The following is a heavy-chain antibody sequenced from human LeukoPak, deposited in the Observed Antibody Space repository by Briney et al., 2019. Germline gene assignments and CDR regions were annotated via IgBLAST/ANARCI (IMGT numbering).Heavy chain of an antibody. CDR2: ISDSGGST. V-gene: IGHV3-23*01. J-gene: IGHJ4*02. CDR3: AKRGVVIRVILVGFHKEAYYFDS. CDR1: GITLSNYG. Sequence: GGSLRLSCAVSGITLSNYGMSWVRQAPGKGLEWVAGISDSGGSTKYADSVKGRFTISRDNPKNTLYLQMNSLRAEDTAVYFCAKRGVVIRVILVGFHKEAYYFDSWGQGALVTVSS. D-gene: IGHD3-22*01.